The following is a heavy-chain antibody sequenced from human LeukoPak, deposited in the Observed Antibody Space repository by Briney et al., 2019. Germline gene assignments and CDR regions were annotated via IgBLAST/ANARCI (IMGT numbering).Heavy chain of an antibody. CDR3: VKGNSGSYTGDFDY. V-gene: IGHV3-64D*09. CDR2: ISSNGGST. D-gene: IGHD1-26*01. J-gene: IGHJ4*02. CDR1: GFTFSSCT. Sequence: GGSLRLSCSASGFTFSSCTMHWVRQATGKGLEYVSAISSNGGSTYYADSVKGRFTISRDNSKNTLYLQMSSLRAEDTAVYYCVKGNSGSYTGDFDYWGQGTLVTVSS.